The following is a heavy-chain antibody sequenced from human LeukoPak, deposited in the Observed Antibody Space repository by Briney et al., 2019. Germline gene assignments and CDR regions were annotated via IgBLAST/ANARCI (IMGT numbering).Heavy chain of an antibody. CDR2: ISNSGSNR. Sequence: GGSLRLSCAASGFTFSSYEMNWVRQAPGKGLEWVSYISNSGSNRYYADSVKGRFTISRDNAKNSVYLQMNSLRAEDTAVYYCARDLMIVMVEEEGSADYWGQGTLDTVSS. J-gene: IGHJ4*02. V-gene: IGHV3-48*03. CDR1: GFTFSSYE. D-gene: IGHD3-22*01. CDR3: ARDLMIVMVEEEGSADY.